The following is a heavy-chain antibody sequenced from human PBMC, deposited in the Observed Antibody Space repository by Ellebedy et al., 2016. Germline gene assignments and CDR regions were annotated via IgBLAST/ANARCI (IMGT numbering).Heavy chain of an antibody. CDR3: ARAVAGIGGSVY. CDR1: GGTFSSYA. V-gene: IGHV1-69*10. CDR2: INPMFGIA. D-gene: IGHD6-19*01. Sequence: ASVKVSCKASGGTFSSYALNWVRQGPGQGLEWMGGINPMFGIADYAQSFQGRVTNTADKSTSTTYMELKSLTSEDTAVYYCARAVAGIGGSVYWGQGTLVTVSS. J-gene: IGHJ4*02.